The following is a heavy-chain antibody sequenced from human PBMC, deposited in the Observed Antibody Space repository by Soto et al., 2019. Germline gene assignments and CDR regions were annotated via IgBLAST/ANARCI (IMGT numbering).Heavy chain of an antibody. CDR3: AREYYGLLTGYYTVY. Sequence: EVQLVESGGDLVQRGGSLRLSCAASGFPFSSYWMHWVRHTPGKGLDWVARISGDGVTTYYADSVTGRFTVSRDNAKNTLSLQKSGLRAEHTAVYYCAREYYGLLTGYYTVYWGQGTLVSVSS. V-gene: IGHV3-74*01. J-gene: IGHJ4*02. D-gene: IGHD3-9*01. CDR1: GFPFSSYW. CDR2: ISGDGVTT.